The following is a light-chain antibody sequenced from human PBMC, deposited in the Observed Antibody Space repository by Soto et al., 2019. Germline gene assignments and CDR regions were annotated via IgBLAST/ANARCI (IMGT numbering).Light chain of an antibody. Sequence: SYELTQPPSVSVSPGQTARITCSGDALPKQYAYWYQQKPGQAPVLVIYKDSERPSGIPERFSGSSSGTTVTLTISGVQAEDEADYYCQSADSRGTLGVFGGGTKLTVL. J-gene: IGLJ3*02. CDR2: KDS. CDR3: QSADSRGTLGV. CDR1: ALPKQY. V-gene: IGLV3-25*02.